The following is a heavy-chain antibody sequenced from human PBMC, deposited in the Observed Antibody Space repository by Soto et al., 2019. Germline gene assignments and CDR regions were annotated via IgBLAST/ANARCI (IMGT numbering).Heavy chain of an antibody. Sequence: GGSLRLSCAASGFTFDDYAMHWVRQVPGKGLERVSGINGNSGSIGYGDSVKGRFAISRDNAKNSLHLQMNSLSAEDTAFYYCVKDESINWYSGHFRHWGQGT. CDR3: VKDESINWYSGHFRH. J-gene: IGHJ1*01. V-gene: IGHV3-9*01. CDR1: GFTFDDYA. D-gene: IGHD6-13*01. CDR2: INGNSGSI.